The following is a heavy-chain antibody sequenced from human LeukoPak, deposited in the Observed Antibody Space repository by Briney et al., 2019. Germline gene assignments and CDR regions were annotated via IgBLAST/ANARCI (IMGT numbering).Heavy chain of an antibody. CDR2: MNPNSGNT. D-gene: IGHD5-18*01. V-gene: IGHV1-8*03. CDR1: GYTFTSYD. CDR3: ARGGYSYGLGLNYYYYMDV. Sequence: ASVKVSCKASGYTFTSYDINWVRQATGQGLEWMGWMNPNSGNTGYAQKFQGRVTITRNTSISTAYMELSSLRSEDTAVYYCARGGYSYGLGLNYYYYMDVWGKGTTVTVSS. J-gene: IGHJ6*03.